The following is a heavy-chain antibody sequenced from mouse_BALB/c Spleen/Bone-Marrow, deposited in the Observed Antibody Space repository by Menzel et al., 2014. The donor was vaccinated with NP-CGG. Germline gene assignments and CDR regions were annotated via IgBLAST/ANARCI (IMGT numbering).Heavy chain of an antibody. CDR3: ARGNHRYLDA. D-gene: IGHD6-1*01. Sequence: LLLESAPELVQHRASVKISCKASGYSFAGYTMHWVKQSHGTSLEWIGVINPNIGGTSYNQKFKGKATFTVDTSSSPAYMELSSLTSEESAVYFCARGNHRYLDALGARRTATVSS. V-gene: IGHV1-26*01. J-gene: IGHJ1*01. CDR1: GYSFAGYT. CDR2: INPNIGGT.